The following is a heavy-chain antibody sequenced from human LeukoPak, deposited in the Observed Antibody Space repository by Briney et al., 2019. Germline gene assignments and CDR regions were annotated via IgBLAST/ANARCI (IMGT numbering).Heavy chain of an antibody. CDR2: INPNSGGT. CDR1: GYTFTGYY. J-gene: IGHJ6*03. Sequence: ASVKVSCKASGYTFTGYYMHWVRQAPGQGLEWMGWINPNSGGTNYAQKFQGRVTMTRDTSISTAYMELRRLRSDDTAVYYCARDGRDYDFWSGYTSYYYMDVWDKGTTVTVSS. CDR3: ARDGRDYDFWSGYTSYYYMDV. V-gene: IGHV1-2*02. D-gene: IGHD3-3*01.